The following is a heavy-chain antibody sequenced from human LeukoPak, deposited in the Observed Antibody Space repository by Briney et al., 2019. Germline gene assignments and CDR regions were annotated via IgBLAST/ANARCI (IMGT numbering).Heavy chain of an antibody. D-gene: IGHD3-22*01. CDR1: DGSISAYY. CDR2: VYHSADS. V-gene: IGHV4-59*01. J-gene: IGHJ4*02. CDR3: ARVGSYDSSGYYFDH. Sequence: PSETLSLTCTVSDGSISAYYWSWIRQTPGKGLEGIGYVYHSADSTYNPSLRSRVTMSMDTAENQFSLKMRSVSAADTAVYYCARVGSYDSSGYYFDHWGQGTLVTVSS.